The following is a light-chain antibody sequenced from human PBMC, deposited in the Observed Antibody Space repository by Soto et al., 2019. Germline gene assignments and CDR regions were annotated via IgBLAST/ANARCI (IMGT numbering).Light chain of an antibody. V-gene: IGKV1D-12*01. J-gene: IGKJ4*01. CDR3: QQSHSFPLT. Sequence: DIQMTQSPSFVSASIGYRFTITCRASQNIRFWLAWYQQKPGKAPKSLIRGASSLQPGVPSRFRGSGSGTDFTLTITSLQPEDFEPYYCQQSHSFPLTFGGGTKVDIK. CDR1: QNIRFW. CDR2: GAS.